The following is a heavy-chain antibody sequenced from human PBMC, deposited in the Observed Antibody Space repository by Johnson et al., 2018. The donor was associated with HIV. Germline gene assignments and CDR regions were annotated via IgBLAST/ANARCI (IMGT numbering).Heavy chain of an antibody. CDR3: ARDSTPWGGDYVGYAFDI. Sequence: QVQLVESGGGLVKPGGSLRLSCAASGFTFSSYGMHWVRQAPGKGLEWVAVISYDGSNKYYADSVKGRFTISRDNSKNTLYLQMNSLRAEDTAVYYWARDSTPWGGDYVGYAFDIWGQGTTVTVSS. D-gene: IGHD4-17*01. CDR1: GFTFSSYG. V-gene: IGHV3-30*03. J-gene: IGHJ3*02. CDR2: ISYDGSNK.